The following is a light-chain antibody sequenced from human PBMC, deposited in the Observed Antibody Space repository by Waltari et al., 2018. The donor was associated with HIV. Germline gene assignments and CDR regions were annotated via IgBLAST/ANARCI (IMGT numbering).Light chain of an antibody. CDR1: QSISAK. CDR2: EEG. CDR3: QQYDSGPRGIT. Sequence: EIVMTQSPHTLSVSPGQRVTLSCRASQSISAKVAWYQQRPGQAPRLLIYEEGTRPTGIPARFSGSGSGTEFTLTISSLQSEDFATYFCQQYDSGPRGITFGQGTMLEIK. J-gene: IGKJ2*01. V-gene: IGKV3-15*01.